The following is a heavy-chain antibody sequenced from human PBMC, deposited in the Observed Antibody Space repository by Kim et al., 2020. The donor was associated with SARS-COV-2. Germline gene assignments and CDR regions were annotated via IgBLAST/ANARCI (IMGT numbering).Heavy chain of an antibody. CDR3: ARDVRYDSSGYYDIFRDY. CDR2: IKQDGSEE. J-gene: IGHJ4*02. Sequence: GGSLRLSCAASGFTFSSYWMSWVRQAPGKGLEWVANIKQDGSEEYYVDSVKGRFTISRDNAKNSLYLQMNSRRAEDTAVYYCARDVRYDSSGYYDIFRDYWGQGTLVTVSS. V-gene: IGHV3-7*01. D-gene: IGHD3-22*01. CDR1: GFTFSSYW.